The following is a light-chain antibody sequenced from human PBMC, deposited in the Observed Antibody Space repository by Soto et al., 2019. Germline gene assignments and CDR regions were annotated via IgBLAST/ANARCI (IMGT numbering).Light chain of an antibody. CDR3: HQYGSSPPYT. Sequence: EIVLPQSPGTLSLSPGERDTLSCRASQSVSSSYLAWYQQKPGQAPRLLIYGASSRATGIPDRFSGSGSGTDFTLTISSRKPQDFAVDYCHQYGSSPPYTLGQGTKLEIK. CDR1: QSVSSSY. J-gene: IGKJ2*01. CDR2: GAS. V-gene: IGKV3-20*01.